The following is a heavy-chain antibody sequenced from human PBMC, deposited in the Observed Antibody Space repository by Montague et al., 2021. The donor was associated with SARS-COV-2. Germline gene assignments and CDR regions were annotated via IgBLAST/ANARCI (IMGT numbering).Heavy chain of an antibody. D-gene: IGHD3-10*01. CDR1: GGSIKTTEYY. CDR2: VYFSGTT. J-gene: IGHJ4*02. V-gene: IGHV4-30-4*01. CDR3: VRAADNYYPSGPLVGFDL. Sequence: SETLSLTCNVSGGSIKTTEYYWGWIRQSPGKGLEWIGYVYFSGTTYFNPSLETRTTISIDTSKSQFSLKLRSVTAADTAVYFCVRAADNYYPSGPLVGFDLWGLGTLVTVSS.